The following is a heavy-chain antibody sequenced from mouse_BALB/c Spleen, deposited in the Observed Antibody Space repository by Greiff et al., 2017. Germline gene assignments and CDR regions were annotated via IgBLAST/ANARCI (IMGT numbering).Heavy chain of an antibody. J-gene: IGHJ4*01. CDR3: ARGVYAMDY. Sequence: EVQLQQSGPELVKPGASVKISCKASGYSFTGYFMNWVMQSHGKSLEWIGRINPYNGDTFYNQKFKGKATLTVDKSSSTAHMELRSLASEDSAVYYCARGVYAMDYWGQGTSVTVSS. V-gene: IGHV1-20*02. CDR2: INPYNGDT. CDR1: GYSFTGYF.